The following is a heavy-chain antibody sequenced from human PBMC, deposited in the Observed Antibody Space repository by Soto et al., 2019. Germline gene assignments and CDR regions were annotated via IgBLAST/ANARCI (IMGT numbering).Heavy chain of an antibody. Sequence: GGSLRLSCISSGFTFRTYTMNWVRQAPGKGLEWVSGIRGFSPYTFYAESVKGRFTISRDNAKNSLYLQMNSLRAEGTAVYYCARDRGYDAHDYYYNAMDVWGQGTTVTVSS. V-gene: IGHV3-21*01. J-gene: IGHJ6*02. CDR3: ARDRGYDAHDYYYNAMDV. CDR2: IRGFSPYT. D-gene: IGHD3-10*01. CDR1: GFTFRTYT.